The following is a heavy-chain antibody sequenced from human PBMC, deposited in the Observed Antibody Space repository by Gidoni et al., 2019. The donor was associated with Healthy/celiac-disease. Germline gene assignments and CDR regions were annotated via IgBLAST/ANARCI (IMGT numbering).Heavy chain of an antibody. Sequence: EVQLVESGGGLIQPGGSLRLSCAASGFTVSSNYMSWVRQAPGKGLEWVSVIYSGGSTYYADSVKGRFTISRDNSKNTLYLQMNSLRAEDTAVYYCARSVKERMIDDAFDIWGQGTMVTVSS. V-gene: IGHV3-53*01. CDR2: IYSGGST. CDR3: ARSVKERMIDDAFDI. CDR1: GFTVSSNY. D-gene: IGHD3-22*01. J-gene: IGHJ3*02.